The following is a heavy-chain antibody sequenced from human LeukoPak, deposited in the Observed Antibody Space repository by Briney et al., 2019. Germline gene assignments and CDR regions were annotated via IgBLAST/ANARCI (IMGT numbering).Heavy chain of an antibody. CDR2: ISGSGGST. CDR3: AKVVGSGSYYKGWFDP. D-gene: IGHD3-10*01. J-gene: IGHJ5*02. V-gene: IGHV3-23*01. CDR1: GFTFSSYA. Sequence: GGSLRLSCAASGFTFSSYAMSRVRQAPGKGLEWVSAISGSGGSTYYADSVKGRFTISRDNSKNTLYLQMNSLRAEDTAVYYCAKVVGSGSYYKGWFDPWGQGTLVTVS.